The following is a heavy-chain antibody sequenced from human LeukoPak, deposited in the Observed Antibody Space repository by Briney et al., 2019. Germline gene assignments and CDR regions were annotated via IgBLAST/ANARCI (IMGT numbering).Heavy chain of an antibody. CDR2: ISAYNGNT. V-gene: IGHV1-18*01. Sequence: GASVKVSCKASGGTFSSYAISWVRQAPGQGLERMGWISAYNGNTNYAQKLQGRVTMTTDTSTSTAYMELRSLRSDDTAVYYCARDEDSLSDYWGQGTLVTVSS. CDR1: GGTFSSYA. J-gene: IGHJ4*02. CDR3: ARDEDSLSDY.